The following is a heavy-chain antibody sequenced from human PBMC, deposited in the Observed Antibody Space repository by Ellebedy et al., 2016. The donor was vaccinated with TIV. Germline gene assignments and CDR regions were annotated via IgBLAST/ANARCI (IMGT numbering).Heavy chain of an antibody. Sequence: GESLKISCAASGFILKKYGIHWVRQAPGKGLQWVTFISNDGSTKFYADSVKGRFSISRDNSKKTVDLKMHSVRVEDTAIYYCARENHGNYAQPLDYWGQGTLVTVSS. J-gene: IGHJ4*02. CDR3: ARENHGNYAQPLDY. CDR1: GFILKKYG. CDR2: ISNDGSTK. V-gene: IGHV3-30*02. D-gene: IGHD1-14*01.